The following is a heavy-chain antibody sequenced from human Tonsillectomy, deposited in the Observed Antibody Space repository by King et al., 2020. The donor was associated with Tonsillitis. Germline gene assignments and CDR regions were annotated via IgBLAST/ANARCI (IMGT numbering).Heavy chain of an antibody. Sequence: VQLQESGPGLVKPSETLSLTCTVSGGSFNNFYWSWIRQPPGKGLEWIGYLYDTGTTNYNPSLESRVTISLDTSKNQFSLTLSSVTATDTAVYYCARHSNGDFASLDSWGQGTLVTVSS. CDR2: LYDTGTT. D-gene: IGHD4-17*01. CDR3: ARHSNGDFASLDS. CDR1: GGSFNNFY. J-gene: IGHJ4*02. V-gene: IGHV4-59*08.